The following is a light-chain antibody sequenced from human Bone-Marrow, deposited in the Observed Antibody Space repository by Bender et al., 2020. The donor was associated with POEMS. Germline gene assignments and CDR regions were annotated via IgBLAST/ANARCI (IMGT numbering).Light chain of an antibody. CDR2: DVT. J-gene: IGLJ3*02. CDR1: SRDVGRFNY. V-gene: IGLV2-11*01. Sequence: QSALTQPASVSGSLGQSITISCTGTSRDVGRFNYVSWYQQHPGKAPKLIIYDVTRWPSGVPDRFSGSKSDYTASLTISGLQAEDEADYYCSSYAGSYKWVFGGGTKLTVL. CDR3: SSYAGSYKWV.